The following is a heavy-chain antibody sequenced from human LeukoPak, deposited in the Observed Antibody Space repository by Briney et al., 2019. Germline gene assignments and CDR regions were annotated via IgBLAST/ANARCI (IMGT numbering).Heavy chain of an antibody. Sequence: ASVKVSCKASGYTFTSYYMHWVRQAPGQGLEWMGIINPSGGSTSYAQKFQGRVTMTRDTSTGTVYMELSSLRSEDTAVYYCARGNGYYDSSGRGRAWFDHWGQGTLVTVSS. CDR3: ARGNGYYDSSGRGRAWFDH. CDR2: INPSGGST. CDR1: GYTFTSYY. J-gene: IGHJ5*02. V-gene: IGHV1-46*03. D-gene: IGHD3-22*01.